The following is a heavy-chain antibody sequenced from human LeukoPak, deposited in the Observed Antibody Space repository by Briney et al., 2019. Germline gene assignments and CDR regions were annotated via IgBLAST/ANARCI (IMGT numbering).Heavy chain of an antibody. CDR2: ISSSSSTI. CDR3: ARDKGYCSSTSCSFDY. V-gene: IGHV3-48*01. CDR1: GFTFSIYS. Sequence: GGSLRLSCAASGFTFSIYSMNWVRQAPGKGLEWVSYISSSSSTIYYADSVKGRFTISRDNAKNSLYLQMNSLRAEDTAVYYCARDKGYCSSTSCSFDYWGQGTLVTVSS. D-gene: IGHD2-2*01. J-gene: IGHJ4*02.